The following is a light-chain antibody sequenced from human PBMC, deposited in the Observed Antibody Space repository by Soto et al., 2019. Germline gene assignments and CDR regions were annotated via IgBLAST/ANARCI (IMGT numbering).Light chain of an antibody. CDR2: DVS. CDR3: SSYTTSSTYV. Sequence: SVLTQPASVSGSPGQSITISCTGTISDVGGYDYVSWYQQHPGKAPKLMIYDVSNRPSGVSNRFSGSKSGNTASLTISGLQADHEADYYCSSYTTSSTYVFGTGTKVTVL. V-gene: IGLV2-14*01. CDR1: ISDVGGYDY. J-gene: IGLJ1*01.